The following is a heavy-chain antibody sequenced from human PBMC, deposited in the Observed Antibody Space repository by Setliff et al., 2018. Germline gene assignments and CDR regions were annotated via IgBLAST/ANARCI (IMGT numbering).Heavy chain of an antibody. V-gene: IGHV4-38-2*01. CDR2: IYHSGST. D-gene: IGHD6-13*01. J-gene: IGHJ6*04. CDR3: ARSAGYSSSWYNYYYGMDV. Sequence: SETLSLTCAVSGYSISSGYYWGWIRQPPGKGLEWIGSIYHSGSTYYNPSLKSRVTISVDTSKNQFSLKLSSVTAADTAVYYCARSAGYSSSWYNYYYGMDVWGKGTKVTVSS. CDR1: GYSISSGYY.